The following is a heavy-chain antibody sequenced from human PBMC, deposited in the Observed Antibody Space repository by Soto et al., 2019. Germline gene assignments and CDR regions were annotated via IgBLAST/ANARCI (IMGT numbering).Heavy chain of an antibody. V-gene: IGHV3-30*18. Sequence: QVQLVESGGGVVQTGRSLRLSCVASGFTSSNYGMHWVRQGPGKGLEWVAGIWYDGSKEYYADSVKGRFTISRDNSENTVFVEMNSLSPEDTAFYYCAKVAYDAGYHVYYFDYWGQGTLVTVSS. CDR2: IWYDGSKE. CDR3: AKVAYDAGYHVYYFDY. CDR1: GFTSSNYG. J-gene: IGHJ4*02. D-gene: IGHD1-1*01.